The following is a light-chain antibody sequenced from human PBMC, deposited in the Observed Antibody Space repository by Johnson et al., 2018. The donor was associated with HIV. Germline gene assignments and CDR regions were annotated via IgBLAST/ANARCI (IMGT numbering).Light chain of an antibody. CDR2: DNN. J-gene: IGLJ1*01. CDR1: YSNIEHNY. V-gene: IGLV1-51*01. CDR3: GTWDSSMSAV. Sequence: QSVLTQSPSVSAAAGQKVTISCSGTYSNIEHNYVSWYQQLPGTAPKLLIYDNNKRPSGIPDRFSGSKSGTSATLGITGLQTGDEANYYCGTWDSSMSAVFGSGTKVTVL.